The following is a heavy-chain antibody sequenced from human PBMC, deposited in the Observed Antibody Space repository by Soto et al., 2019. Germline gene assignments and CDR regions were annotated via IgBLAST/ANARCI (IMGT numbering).Heavy chain of an antibody. D-gene: IGHD3-16*01. CDR2: ISSSSSYI. CDR1: GFTFSSYS. V-gene: IGHV3-21*01. CDR3: AREQVLTYPDAFDI. Sequence: GGSLRLSCAASGFTFSSYSMNWVRQAPGKGLEWVSSISSSSSYIYYADSVKGRFTISRDNAKNSLYLQMNSLRAEDTAVYYCAREQVLTYPDAFDIWGQGTMVTVSS. J-gene: IGHJ3*02.